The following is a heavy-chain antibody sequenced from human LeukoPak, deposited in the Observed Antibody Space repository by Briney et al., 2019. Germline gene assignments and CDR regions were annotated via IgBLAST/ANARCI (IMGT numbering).Heavy chain of an antibody. CDR1: GGTFSSYA. J-gene: IGHJ3*02. Sequence: ASVKVSCKASGGTFSSYAISWVLQAPGQGLEWMGGIIPIFGTANYAQKFQGRVTITADESTSTAYMELSSLRSEDTAVYYCARAEWELPQHDAFDIWGQGTMVTVSS. CDR3: ARAEWELPQHDAFDI. V-gene: IGHV1-69*01. CDR2: IIPIFGTA. D-gene: IGHD1-26*01.